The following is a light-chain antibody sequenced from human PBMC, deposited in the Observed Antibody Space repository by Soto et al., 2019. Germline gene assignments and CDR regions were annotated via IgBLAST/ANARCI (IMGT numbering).Light chain of an antibody. J-gene: IGLJ3*02. CDR1: NSNIGCYS. CDR2: SDD. V-gene: IGLV1-44*01. CDR3: AAWDDNLNGPL. Sequence: QSALTQPPSLSGTPGQRVTISCSGSNSNIGCYSVNWYQHFPGTAPKILIYSDDERPSGVPARFSGSKSGTSASLAISGLQSEDEAEYYCAAWDDNLNGPLFGGGTQLTVL.